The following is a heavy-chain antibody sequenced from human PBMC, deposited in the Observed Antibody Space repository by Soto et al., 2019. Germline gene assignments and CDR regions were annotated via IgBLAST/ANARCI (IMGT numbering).Heavy chain of an antibody. V-gene: IGHV3-15*07. CDR2: IKSKTDGGTT. CDR3: SADQSDRDYWYYHYGMDV. CDR1: GFTFSNAW. J-gene: IGHJ6*02. Sequence: EVQLVESGGGLVKPGGSLRLSCAASGFTFSNAWMNWVRQAPGKGLEWVGRIKSKTDGGTTDYAAPVKGRFTISRDDSKDTLYLQMNSLKTENTDVYYFSADQSDRDYWYYHYGMDVWGQGTTVTVSS. D-gene: IGHD2-8*02.